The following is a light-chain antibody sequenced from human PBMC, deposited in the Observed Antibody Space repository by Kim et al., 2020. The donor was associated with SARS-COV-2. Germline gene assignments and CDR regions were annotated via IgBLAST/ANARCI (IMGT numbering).Light chain of an antibody. CDR2: DNN. Sequence: QSVLTQPPSASAAPGQKVTISCSGSSSNIGNNYVSWYQQLPGTAPKLLIYDNNKRPSGIPDRFSGSKSGTSATLGITGLQTGDEADYYCGTWDSSLSAVVFGGGTQLTV. CDR1: SSNIGNNY. J-gene: IGLJ2*01. V-gene: IGLV1-51*01. CDR3: GTWDSSLSAVV.